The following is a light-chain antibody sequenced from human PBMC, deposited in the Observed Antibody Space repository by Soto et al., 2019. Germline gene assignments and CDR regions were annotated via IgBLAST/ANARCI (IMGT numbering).Light chain of an antibody. V-gene: IGLV1-40*01. J-gene: IGLJ2*01. CDR3: QSYDTSLSGSV. CDR1: SSNIGAGSD. CDR2: GNN. Sequence: QSVLTQTPSVSGAPGQSVTMSCTGSSSNIGAGSDVHWYQHLPGTPPKVVISGNNNRPSGVPDRFSGSKSGTSASLSITGLQAEDEADYYCQSYDTSLSGSVFGGATKLPVL.